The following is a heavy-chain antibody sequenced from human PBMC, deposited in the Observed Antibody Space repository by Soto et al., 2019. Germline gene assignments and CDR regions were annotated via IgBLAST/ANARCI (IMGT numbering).Heavy chain of an antibody. CDR3: AKDSSVTAAGSGGRFDP. D-gene: IGHD6-13*01. CDR2: ISFDGGSQ. J-gene: IGHJ5*02. V-gene: IGHV3-30*18. Sequence: QVQLVESGGGVVQPGRSLRLSCAASGFDFNTYGLHWVRQAPGKGLEWVAAISFDGGSQYYADSVKGRFTVSRDKSNSTLYLQMNSLGAEETATYFCAKDSSVTAAGSGGRFDPWGPETLVIVSS. CDR1: GFDFNTYG.